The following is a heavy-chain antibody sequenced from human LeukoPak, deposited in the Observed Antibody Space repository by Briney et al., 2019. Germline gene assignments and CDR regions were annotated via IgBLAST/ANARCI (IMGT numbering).Heavy chain of an antibody. CDR2: IYYSGST. V-gene: IGHV4-59*01. Sequence: PSETLSLTCTVSGGSISSYYWSWIRQPPGKGLEWIGYIYYSGSTNYNPSLKSRVTISVDTSKNQFSLKLSSVTAADTAVYYCARDHKYQLPGAFDIWGQGTMVTVSS. D-gene: IGHD2-2*01. J-gene: IGHJ3*02. CDR1: GGSISSYY. CDR3: ARDHKYQLPGAFDI.